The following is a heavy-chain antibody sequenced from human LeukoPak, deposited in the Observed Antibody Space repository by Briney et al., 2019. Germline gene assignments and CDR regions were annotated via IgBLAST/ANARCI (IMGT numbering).Heavy chain of an antibody. V-gene: IGHV3-23*01. Sequence: GGSLRLSCATSGFTFSNYAMSWVRQAPGKGLEWVSAIRGSGDMTYYADSVKGRFTISRDNSKNTLYLQMNSLRAEDTAVYYCARALVSGSYWLDYWGQGTLVTVSS. D-gene: IGHD1-26*01. J-gene: IGHJ4*02. CDR2: IRGSGDMT. CDR1: GFTFSNYA. CDR3: ARALVSGSYWLDY.